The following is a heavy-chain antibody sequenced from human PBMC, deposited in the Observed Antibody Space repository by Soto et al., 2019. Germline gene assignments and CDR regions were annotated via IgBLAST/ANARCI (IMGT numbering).Heavy chain of an antibody. Sequence: ESVPTLVNPTQTLTLTCTFSGFSLSTSGLGVGWIRQPPGKALEWLALIYWNDDKRYSPSLKSRLTITKDTSKNQVVLTMTNMDPVDTATYYCAHRRGYYDSSGMAYYFDYWGQGTLVTVSS. CDR1: GFSLSTSGLG. CDR2: IYWNDDK. D-gene: IGHD3-22*01. V-gene: IGHV2-5*01. J-gene: IGHJ4*02. CDR3: AHRRGYYDSSGMAYYFDY.